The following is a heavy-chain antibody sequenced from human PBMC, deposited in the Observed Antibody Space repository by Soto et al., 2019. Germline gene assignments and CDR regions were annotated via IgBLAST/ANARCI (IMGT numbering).Heavy chain of an antibody. D-gene: IGHD1-1*01. CDR2: IRVHNGNT. Sequence: QVHLVQSGAEVKKPGASVKVSCKGSGYAFTTYGITWVRQAPGQGLEWMGWIRVHNGNTNYAQKLQGRVTVTRDTSTTTAYMELRSLRTDDTVVYYCARGRYGDYWGQGALVTVSS. CDR3: ARGRYGDY. CDR1: GYAFTTYG. V-gene: IGHV1-18*01. J-gene: IGHJ4*02.